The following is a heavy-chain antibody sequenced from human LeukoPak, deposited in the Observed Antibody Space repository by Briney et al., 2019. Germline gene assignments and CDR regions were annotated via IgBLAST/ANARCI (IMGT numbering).Heavy chain of an antibody. D-gene: IGHD3-10*01. CDR1: GGSISSYY. Sequence: SETLSLTCTVSGGSISSYYWSWIRQPPGKGLEWIGYIYYSGSTNYNPSLKSRVTISVDTSKNQFSLKLSSVTAADTAVYYCARSGTYYNNWFDPWGQGTLVTVSS. J-gene: IGHJ5*02. CDR3: ARSGTYYNNWFDP. CDR2: IYYSGST. V-gene: IGHV4-59*01.